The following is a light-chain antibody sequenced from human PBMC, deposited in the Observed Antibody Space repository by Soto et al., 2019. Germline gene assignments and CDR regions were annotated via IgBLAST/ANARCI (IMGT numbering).Light chain of an antibody. CDR3: QSTDSSLSYV. CDR2: GNS. J-gene: IGLJ1*01. V-gene: IGLV1-40*01. CDR1: SSNIGAGYD. Sequence: QSVLTQPPSVSGAPGQRVTISCTGSSSNIGAGYDVHWYQQLPGTAPKLLIYGNSTRPSGVPDRFSGSKSGTSASLAVTWLHAEDEADNYCQSTDSSLSYVFGTGTKLTVL.